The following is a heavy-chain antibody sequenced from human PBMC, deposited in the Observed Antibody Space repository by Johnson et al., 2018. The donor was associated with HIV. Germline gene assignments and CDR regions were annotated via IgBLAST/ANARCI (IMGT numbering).Heavy chain of an antibody. V-gene: IGHV3-30*02. CDR3: ARVSSSVTTARYGAFDI. CDR2: IRYDGSNK. Sequence: QVLLVESGGGLVQPGGSLRLSCAASGFTVSSNYMSWVRQAPGKGLEWVAFIRYDGSNKYYADSVKGRFTISRDNSKNTLYLQMNSLRAEDTAVYYCARVSSSVTTARYGAFDIWGQGTMVIVSS. CDR1: GFTVSSNY. D-gene: IGHD4-17*01. J-gene: IGHJ3*02.